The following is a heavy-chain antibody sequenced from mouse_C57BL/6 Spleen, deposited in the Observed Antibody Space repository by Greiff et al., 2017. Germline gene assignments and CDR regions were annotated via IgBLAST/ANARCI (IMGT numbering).Heavy chain of an antibody. D-gene: IGHD2-4*01. CDR1: GYTFTSYW. CDR2: IYPSDSET. V-gene: IGHV1-61*01. CDR3: ARSIYYDYDGQYYYAMDY. J-gene: IGHJ4*01. Sequence: QVQLQQSGAELVRPGSSVKLSCKASGYTFTSYWMDWVKQTPGQGLEWIGNIYPSDSETHYTQPFKDKATLTVDKSTSKDYMQLSSLTSEDSAVYYCARSIYYDYDGQYYYAMDYWGQGTSVTVSS.